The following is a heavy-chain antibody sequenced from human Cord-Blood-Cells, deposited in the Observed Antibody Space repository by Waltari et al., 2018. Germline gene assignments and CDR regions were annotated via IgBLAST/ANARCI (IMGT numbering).Heavy chain of an antibody. CDR3: ASGYSSSWYFDY. Sequence: QLQLQESGPGLVKPSETLSLTCTVSGGSISSSSYYWGWIRQPTGKGLDGIGSIYYSGGTYYTPSLKSRVTISVDTSKNQFSLKLGSVTAADTAVYYCASGYSSSWYFDYWGQGTLVTVSS. D-gene: IGHD6-13*01. J-gene: IGHJ4*02. V-gene: IGHV4-39*01. CDR2: IYYSGGT. CDR1: GGSISSSSYY.